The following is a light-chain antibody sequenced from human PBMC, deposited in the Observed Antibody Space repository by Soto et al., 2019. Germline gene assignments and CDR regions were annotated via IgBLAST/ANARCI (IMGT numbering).Light chain of an antibody. CDR3: QQSYTDPPYT. J-gene: IGKJ2*01. V-gene: IGKV1-39*01. CDR1: QGMSNF. Sequence: IQMTQSPPSLSASVGDRVTITCRASQGMSNFVNWYQQKPGKAPNLLIYAASSLRRGVPSRFSGRGSGTDFTLTISSLQPEDFATYSCQQSYTDPPYTFGQGTKLEI. CDR2: AAS.